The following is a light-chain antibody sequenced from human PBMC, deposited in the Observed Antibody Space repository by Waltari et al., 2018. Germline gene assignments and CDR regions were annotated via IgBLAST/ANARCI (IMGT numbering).Light chain of an antibody. V-gene: IGKV3-11*01. CDR2: DAS. Sequence: EIVLTQSPATLSLSPGERATLSCRASQSVGFYLAWYQQKPGQAPRLLISDASYRATGIPARFSGSGSGTDFTLTISSLEPEDFAVYYCQQRSNWPPFTFGPGTKVDI. J-gene: IGKJ3*01. CDR1: QSVGFY. CDR3: QQRSNWPPFT.